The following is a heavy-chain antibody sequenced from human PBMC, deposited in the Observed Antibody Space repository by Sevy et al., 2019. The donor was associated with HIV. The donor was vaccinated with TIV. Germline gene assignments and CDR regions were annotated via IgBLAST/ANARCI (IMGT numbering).Heavy chain of an antibody. CDR1: GYSFTNYW. J-gene: IGHJ3*01. V-gene: IGHV5-51*01. Sequence: GESLKISCKSSGYSFTNYWIAWVRQVPGKGLEWMGIIYPGDSDTRYSPSFQGQVTISADKSITTVYLKWSSLKASHNALYFCGRRSSGDSCTRGEVFQSPRTRFDVWGQGTMVTVSS. CDR2: IYPGDSDT. CDR3: GRRSSGDSCTRGEVFQSPRTRFDV. D-gene: IGHD3-22*01.